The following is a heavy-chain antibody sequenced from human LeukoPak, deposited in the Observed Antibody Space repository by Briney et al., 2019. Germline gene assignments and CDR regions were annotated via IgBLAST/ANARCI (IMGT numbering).Heavy chain of an antibody. J-gene: IGHJ4*02. CDR3: AADRYGIARRVTFDY. CDR2: IVVGSGNT. CDR1: GFTFTSSA. Sequence: VASVKVSCKASGFTFTSSAMQWVRQARGQRLEWIGWIVVGSGNTNYAQKFQERVTITRDMSTSTAYMELSSLRSEDTAVYYCAADRYGIARRVTFDYWGQGTLVTVSS. D-gene: IGHD2-21*01. V-gene: IGHV1-58*02.